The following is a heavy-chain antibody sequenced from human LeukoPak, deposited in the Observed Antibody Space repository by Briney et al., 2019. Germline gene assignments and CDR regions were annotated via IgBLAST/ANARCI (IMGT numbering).Heavy chain of an antibody. CDR1: GFNFDEHA. D-gene: IGHD5-18*01. V-gene: IGHV3-9*01. CDR2: ISYSSETI. Sequence: GGSLRLSCVGSGFNFDEHAMHWVRQAPGKGLEWVSGISYSSETIGYVDSVKGRFTISRDNAKNSLYLQMNSLRAEDTAVYSCARDKTRGLGYSYSKSGNYFDYWGQGTLVTVSS. J-gene: IGHJ4*02. CDR3: ARDKTRGLGYSYSKSGNYFDY.